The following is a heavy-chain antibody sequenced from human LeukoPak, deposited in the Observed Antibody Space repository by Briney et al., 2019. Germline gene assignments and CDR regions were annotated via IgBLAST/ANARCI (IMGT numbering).Heavy chain of an antibody. CDR1: GGSISSGSYY. D-gene: IGHD1-26*01. Sequence: SQTLSLTCTVSGGSISSGSYYWSWIRQPAGKGLEWIGRIYTSGSTNYNPSLKSRVTISVDTSKNQFSLKLSSVTAADTAVYYCARVNHNSGSYGWYFDYWGQGTLVTVSS. V-gene: IGHV4-61*02. CDR2: IYTSGST. J-gene: IGHJ4*02. CDR3: ARVNHNSGSYGWYFDY.